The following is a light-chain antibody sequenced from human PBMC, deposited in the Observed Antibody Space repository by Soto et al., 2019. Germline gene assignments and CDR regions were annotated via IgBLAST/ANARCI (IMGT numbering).Light chain of an antibody. J-gene: IGLJ2*01. CDR2: DVS. Sequence: QSVLTQPASVSGSPGQSITISCTGTSSDVGAYNYVSWYQQHPGKAPKVVIYDVSYRPSGVSNRFSGSKSGNTASLTISGLQAEDEADYYCSSYTTTSTRVFGGGTKVTVL. V-gene: IGLV2-14*03. CDR3: SSYTTTSTRV. CDR1: SSDVGAYNY.